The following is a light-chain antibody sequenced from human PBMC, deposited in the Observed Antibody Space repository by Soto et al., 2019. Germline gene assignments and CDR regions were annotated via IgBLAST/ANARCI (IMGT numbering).Light chain of an antibody. V-gene: IGLV2-14*01. CDR2: EVT. CDR1: NSDVGGYTY. CDR3: RSYTSSGTRV. Sequence: QSVLTQPASVSGSPGQSITISCTGTNSDVGGYTYVSWYQQHPGKAPKLVISEVTHRPSGVSNRFSGSKSGNTASLTISGLQAEDEADYYCRSYTSSGTRVFGTGTKLTVL. J-gene: IGLJ1*01.